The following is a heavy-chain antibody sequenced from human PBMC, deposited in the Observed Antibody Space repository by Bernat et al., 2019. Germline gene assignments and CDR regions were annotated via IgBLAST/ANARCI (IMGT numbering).Heavy chain of an antibody. V-gene: IGHV3-64*01. CDR2: ISSDGIST. D-gene: IGHD2-15*01. J-gene: IGHJ4*02. CDR1: GFTFSSYV. CDR3: ARGGRSGYCSGGSCFRIDS. Sequence: EVRLVESGGCLVQPGGSLRLSCAASGFTFSSYVMYWVRQAPGEGLEYVSAISSDGISTYYSNSMKGRFTISRDNSKNTLYLQMGSLRAEDMAVYYCARGGRSGYCSGGSCFRIDSWGQGTLVTVSS.